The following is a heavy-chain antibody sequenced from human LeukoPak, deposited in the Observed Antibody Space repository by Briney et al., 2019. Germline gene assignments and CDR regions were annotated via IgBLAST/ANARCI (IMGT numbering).Heavy chain of an antibody. Sequence: GGSLRLSCAASGFTFSSYGMHWVRQAPGKGLEWVAVIWYDGSNKYYADSVKGRFTISRDNSKNTLYLQMNSLRAEDTAVHYCARHYDSSGYYLDYWGQGTLVTVSS. CDR1: GFTFSSYG. CDR3: ARHYDSSGYYLDY. V-gene: IGHV3-33*01. J-gene: IGHJ4*02. D-gene: IGHD3-22*01. CDR2: IWYDGSNK.